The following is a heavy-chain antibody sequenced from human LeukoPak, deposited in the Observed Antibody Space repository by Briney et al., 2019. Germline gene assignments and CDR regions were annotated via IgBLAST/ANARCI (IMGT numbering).Heavy chain of an antibody. J-gene: IGHJ5*02. CDR3: ARAGRTFSGGWFDP. CDR1: GGSINSYY. V-gene: IGHV4-59*01. Sequence: SETLSLTCTVSGGSINSYYWSWIRQPPGKGLEWIGYIYYSGSTNYNPSLKSRVTISVDTSKNQFSLKLSSVTAADTAVYYCARAGRTFSGGWFDPWGQGTLVTVSS. D-gene: IGHD3-16*01. CDR2: IYYSGST.